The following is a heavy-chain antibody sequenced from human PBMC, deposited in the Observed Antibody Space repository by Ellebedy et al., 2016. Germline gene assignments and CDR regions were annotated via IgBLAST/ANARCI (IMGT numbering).Heavy chain of an antibody. CDR3: ATDLRPLTRGWGY. Sequence: GGSLRLSCIASGFTFSSYWMYWVRQAPGKGLEWVASIKEDGSFKQYVDSVRGRFTISRDNAKNSVYLQMNVLRVEDRGIYYCATDLRPLTRGWGYWGQGTLVTVSS. V-gene: IGHV3-7*01. CDR1: GFTFSSYW. CDR2: IKEDGSFK. J-gene: IGHJ4*02. D-gene: IGHD3-10*01.